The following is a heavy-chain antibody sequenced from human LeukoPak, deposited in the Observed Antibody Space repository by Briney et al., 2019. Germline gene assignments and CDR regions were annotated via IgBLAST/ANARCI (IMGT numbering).Heavy chain of an antibody. CDR1: GYTFTAEY. J-gene: IGHJ3*02. Sequence: ASVKVSCKASGYTFTAEYMHWVRQAPGQGLEWMGWINPNNGATNYVEKLLGRVTMTRDTPISTAYMELSRLRSDDTAVYYCARSPGGPADGFDSWGQGTMVTVSS. V-gene: IGHV1-2*02. CDR3: ARSPGGPADGFDS. CDR2: INPNNGAT. D-gene: IGHD1-26*01.